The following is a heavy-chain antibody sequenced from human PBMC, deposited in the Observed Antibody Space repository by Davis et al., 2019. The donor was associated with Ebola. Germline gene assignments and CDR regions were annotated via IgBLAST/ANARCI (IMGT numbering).Heavy chain of an antibody. Sequence: PGGSLRFSCAASGFIFSGYWMSWVRQTPERGLELVANIKEDESVKNYLESVKGRFTISRDNAENLVYLQMNSLRGEDTAVYYCARDPGSSAFDYWGQGTLVTVSS. J-gene: IGHJ4*02. CDR3: ARDPGSSAFDY. CDR2: IKEDESVK. CDR1: GFIFSGYW. D-gene: IGHD1-14*01. V-gene: IGHV3-7*03.